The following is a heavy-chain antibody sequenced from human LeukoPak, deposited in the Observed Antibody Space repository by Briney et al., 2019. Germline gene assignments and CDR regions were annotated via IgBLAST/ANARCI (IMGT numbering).Heavy chain of an antibody. V-gene: IGHV1-46*01. CDR1: GYTFTNYF. D-gene: IGHD3-10*01. J-gene: IGHJ4*02. CDR3: ARLWFGELLYEDY. CDR2: ISPSGTNT. Sequence: ASVKVSCKASGYTFTNYFMHLVRQAPGQGLEWMGIISPSGTNTSYAQKFQYRLTMTRDTSTSTVYMELSSLRSDDTAVYYCARLWFGELLYEDYWGQGTLVTVSS.